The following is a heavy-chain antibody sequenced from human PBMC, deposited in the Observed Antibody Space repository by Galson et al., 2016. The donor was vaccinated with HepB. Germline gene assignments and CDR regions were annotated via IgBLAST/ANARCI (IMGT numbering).Heavy chain of an antibody. CDR2: ISTYNGKT. J-gene: IGHJ4*02. CDR1: GDTFTSYG. CDR3: ARGSGSCPTINDY. Sequence: SVKVSCKASGDTFTSYGISWVRQARGQGLEWMGWISTYNGKTNYAQKVQGRITMTTDTSTNTAYLELRSLRSDDTAVYYCARGSGSCPTINDYWGQGTLVTVSS. D-gene: IGHD1-26*01. V-gene: IGHV1-18*01.